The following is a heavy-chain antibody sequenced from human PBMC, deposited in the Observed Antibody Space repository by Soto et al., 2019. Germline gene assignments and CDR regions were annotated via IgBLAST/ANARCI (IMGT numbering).Heavy chain of an antibody. J-gene: IGHJ6*02. CDR2: IYPGDSDT. Sequence: GASLKISCKGSGYTFTNYWIGWVRQMPGKGLEWMGIIYPGDSDTKYNPSVQGQVTISADKSITTTYLQWSSLKASDTAIYYCAASIFYYGMDVWGQGTTVTVSS. CDR3: AASIFYYGMDV. CDR1: GYTFTNYW. V-gene: IGHV5-51*01.